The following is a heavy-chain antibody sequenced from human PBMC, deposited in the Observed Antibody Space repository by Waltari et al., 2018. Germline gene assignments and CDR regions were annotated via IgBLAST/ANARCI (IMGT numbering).Heavy chain of an antibody. V-gene: IGHV4-59*01. CDR3: ARVVDYDFWSGYYTGLWFDP. J-gene: IGHJ5*02. CDR1: GGSISSYY. Sequence: QVQLQESGPGLVKPSETLSLTCTVSGGSISSYYWSWIRQPPGKGLEWIGYLYYSGRTNYNPSLKSRVTISVDTSKNQFSLKLSSVTAADTAVYYCARVVDYDFWSGYYTGLWFDPWGQGTLVTVSS. CDR2: LYYSGRT. D-gene: IGHD3-3*01.